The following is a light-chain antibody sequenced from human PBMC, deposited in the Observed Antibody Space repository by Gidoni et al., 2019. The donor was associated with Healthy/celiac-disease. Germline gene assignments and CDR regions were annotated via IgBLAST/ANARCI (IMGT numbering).Light chain of an antibody. Sequence: EIVLTQSPDFQSVTPKEKVTITCRASQSIGSSLHWYQQKPDQSPKLPQSSPRFSGSGFGTDFPLTINSLEAEDASTYYCHQSSSLPQSFGQGTKLEIK. CDR3: HQSSSLPQS. J-gene: IGKJ2*03. V-gene: IGKV6-21*01. CDR1: QSIGSS.